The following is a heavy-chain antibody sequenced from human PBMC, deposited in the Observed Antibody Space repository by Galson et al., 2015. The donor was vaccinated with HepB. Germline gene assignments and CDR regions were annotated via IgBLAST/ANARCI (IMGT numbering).Heavy chain of an antibody. CDR2: INPNSGGT. V-gene: IGHV1-2*06. CDR3: TRGTFSSGYSPFDY. CDR1: GYTFTGYY. J-gene: IGHJ4*02. Sequence: SVKVSCKASGYTFTGYYMYWVRQAPGQGLEWMVRINPNSGGTNYAQRFQGRVTMTRDTSVSTAYMELSRLRSDDTAVYYCTRGTFSSGYSPFDYWGQGTLVTVSS. D-gene: IGHD3-22*01.